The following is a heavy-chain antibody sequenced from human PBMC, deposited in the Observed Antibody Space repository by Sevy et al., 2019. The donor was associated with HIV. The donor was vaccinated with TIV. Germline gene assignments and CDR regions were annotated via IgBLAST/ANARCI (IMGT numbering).Heavy chain of an antibody. CDR2: ISYDGTET. J-gene: IGHJ4*01. CDR3: ARDEWYCIKWYPLY. Sequence: GGCLRLSCAASGFAFSSHAMHCVRQAPGKGLEWVAVISYDGTETFYAASVEGRFTISRDNSKSMLSLQINSLRPEDTAVYYCARDEWYCIKWYPLYWGHGTRVTVSS. V-gene: IGHV3-30-3*01. D-gene: IGHD3-3*01. CDR1: GFAFSSHA.